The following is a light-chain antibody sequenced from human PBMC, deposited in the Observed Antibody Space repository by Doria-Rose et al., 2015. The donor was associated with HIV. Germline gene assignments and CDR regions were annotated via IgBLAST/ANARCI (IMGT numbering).Light chain of an antibody. CDR3: SSYTSGTSFV. CDR2: DVT. Sequence: QPASVSGSPGQSITISCTGTSSDVGYYKYVSWYQQYPGKAPKLIISDVTKRPSGVSDRFSGSKSGNTASLTISGLQAGDEAEYFCSSYTSGTSFVFGGGTKLTV. V-gene: IGLV2-14*03. CDR1: SSDVGYYKY. J-gene: IGLJ2*01.